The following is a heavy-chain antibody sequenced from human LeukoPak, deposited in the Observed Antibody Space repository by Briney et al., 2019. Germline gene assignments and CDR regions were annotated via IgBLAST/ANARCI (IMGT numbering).Heavy chain of an antibody. Sequence: GGSLRLSCAASGFTVSSNYVTWVRQAPGKGLEWVSVIYIGGNTYYADSVKGRFTISRDISKNTVYLQMNDLRVEDTAVYYCAREVNGQNWFDPWGQGTLVTVSS. V-gene: IGHV3-53*01. CDR2: IYIGGNT. CDR1: GFTVSSNY. D-gene: IGHD2-8*01. J-gene: IGHJ5*02. CDR3: AREVNGQNWFDP.